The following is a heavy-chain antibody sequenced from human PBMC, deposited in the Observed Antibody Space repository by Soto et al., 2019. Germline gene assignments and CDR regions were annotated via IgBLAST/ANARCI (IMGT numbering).Heavy chain of an antibody. CDR2: IYYSGST. CDR3: ARDFRFTCGGVFDYCGMDG. Sequence: LSLTCTVSGGSISSYYWSWIRQPPGKGLEWIGYIYYSGSTNYNPSLTSRVTISVDTSKNQFSLKLSSVTAADTAVYYCARDFRFTCGGVFDYCGMDGWGQGTKVAFSS. CDR1: GGSISSYY. V-gene: IGHV4-59*01. D-gene: IGHD3-16*01. J-gene: IGHJ6*02.